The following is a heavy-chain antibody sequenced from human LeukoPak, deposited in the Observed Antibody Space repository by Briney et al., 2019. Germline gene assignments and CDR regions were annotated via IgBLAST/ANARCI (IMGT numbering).Heavy chain of an antibody. CDR1: GFTFSSYA. CDR3: ARDGRGAVAGFDY. J-gene: IGHJ4*02. Sequence: GGSLRLSCAASGFTFSSYAMSWVRQAPGKGLERVSTISGSGGNTYYADSVKGRFTISRDNSKNTLYLQMNSLRAEDMAVYYCARDGRGAVAGFDYWGQGTLVTVSS. V-gene: IGHV3-23*01. D-gene: IGHD6-19*01. CDR2: ISGSGGNT.